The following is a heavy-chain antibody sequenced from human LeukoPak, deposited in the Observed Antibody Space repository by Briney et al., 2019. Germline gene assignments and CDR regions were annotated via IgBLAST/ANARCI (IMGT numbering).Heavy chain of an antibody. Sequence: SETLSLSCTVSGGSISSSSAYWGWIRQPPGKGLEWIGSIYYSKNTYYNPSLKSRVTISADTSKNQFSLTLGSVSATDTAVYYCVSLRGFSYGYFDYWGQGTLVTVSS. CDR1: GGSISSSSAY. CDR2: IYYSKNT. CDR3: VSLRGFSYGYFDY. V-gene: IGHV4-39*01. J-gene: IGHJ4*02. D-gene: IGHD5-18*01.